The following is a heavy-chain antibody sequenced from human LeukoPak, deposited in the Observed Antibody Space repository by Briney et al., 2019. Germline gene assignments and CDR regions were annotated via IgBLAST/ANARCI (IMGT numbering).Heavy chain of an antibody. Sequence: GASVKVSCKASGGTFSKFGISWVRQAPGEGLEWMGGIIPMFGAANYAQKFQGRVTITTDESTTTAHMELISLTSDDTAVYFCATEGPNCYMDVWGKGTTVTVSS. CDR1: GGTFSKFG. J-gene: IGHJ6*03. V-gene: IGHV1-69*05. CDR3: ATEGPNCYMDV. CDR2: IIPMFGAA.